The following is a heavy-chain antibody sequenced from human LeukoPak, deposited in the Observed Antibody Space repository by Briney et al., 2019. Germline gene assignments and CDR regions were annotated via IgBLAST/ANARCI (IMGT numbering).Heavy chain of an antibody. V-gene: IGHV3-21*01. CDR1: GFTFSSYS. J-gene: IGHJ4*02. Sequence: GGSLRLSCAASGFTFSSYSMNWVRQAPGKGLECVLSISSSSSSIYYADSVKGRFTISRDDAKNSLYLQMNSLRAEDTAVYYCARTATDTGEFDYWGQGTLVTVSS. CDR3: ARTATDTGEFDY. CDR2: ISSSSSSI. D-gene: IGHD6-13*01.